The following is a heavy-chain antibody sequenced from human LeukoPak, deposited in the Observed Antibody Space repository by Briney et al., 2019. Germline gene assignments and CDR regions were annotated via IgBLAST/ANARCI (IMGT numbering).Heavy chain of an antibody. CDR2: MRYDENNK. V-gene: IGHV3-30*02. J-gene: IGHJ4*02. D-gene: IGHD2-8*01. CDR1: GFTFSSYG. CDR3: APLMVYAPYFDY. Sequence: PGGSLRLSCAASGFTFSSYGMHWVRQAPGKGLECVAFMRYDENNKYYADSVKGRFTISRDNSKNTLYLQMNSLRAEDTAVYYCAPLMVYAPYFDYWGQGTLVTVSS.